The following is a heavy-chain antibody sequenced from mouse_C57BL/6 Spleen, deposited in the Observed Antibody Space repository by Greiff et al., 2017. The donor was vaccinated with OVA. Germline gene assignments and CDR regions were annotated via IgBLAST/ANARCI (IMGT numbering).Heavy chain of an antibody. Sequence: EVKLLESGGGLVQPGGSMKLSCVASGFTFSNYWMNWVRQSPETGLEWVAQIRLKSDNYATHYAESVKGRFTISRDDSKSSVSLQMNNLRAEDTGIYYCTGFSYYGSRGDWYFDVWGTGTTVTVSS. CDR1: GFTFSNYW. D-gene: IGHD1-1*01. CDR2: IRLKSDNYAT. J-gene: IGHJ1*03. CDR3: TGFSYYGSRGDWYFDV. V-gene: IGHV6-3*01.